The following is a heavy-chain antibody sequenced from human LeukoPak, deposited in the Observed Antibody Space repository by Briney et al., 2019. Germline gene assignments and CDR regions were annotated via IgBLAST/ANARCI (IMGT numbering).Heavy chain of an antibody. V-gene: IGHV3-21*01. CDR2: ISSSSSYI. CDR1: GFTFSSYS. J-gene: IGHJ5*02. D-gene: IGHD5-12*01. CDR3: AREALDSGRRNWFDP. Sequence: GGSLRLSCAASGFTFSSYSMNWVRQAPGKGLEWVSSISSSSSYIYYADSVKGRFTISRDNAKNSLYLQMNSLRAEDTAVYYCAREALDSGRRNWFDPWGQGTLVTVSS.